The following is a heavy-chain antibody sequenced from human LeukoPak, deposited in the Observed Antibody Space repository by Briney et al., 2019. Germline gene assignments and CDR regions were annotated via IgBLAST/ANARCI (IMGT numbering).Heavy chain of an antibody. V-gene: IGHV1-2*06. CDR3: ARWTGTTGLDY. CDR1: GYTFSDYY. J-gene: IGHJ4*02. D-gene: IGHD1-1*01. Sequence: ASVKVSCKASGYTFSDYYMHWVRQAPGQGLEWMGRINPYSGGTNYAQKFRDRVTMTRDTSTTTIYMELSSLKSEDTAVYYCARWTGTTGLDYWGQGTLVTVSS. CDR2: INPYSGGT.